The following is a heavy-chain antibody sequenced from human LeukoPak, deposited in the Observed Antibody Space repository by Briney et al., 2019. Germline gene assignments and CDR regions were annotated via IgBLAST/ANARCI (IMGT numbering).Heavy chain of an antibody. D-gene: IGHD6-13*01. Sequence: GGSLRLSCAVSGFTFSDYYMSWIRQAPGKGLEWVSAIGTAGDTYYPGSVKGRFTISRENAKNSLYLQMNSLRAGDTAVYYCARGHGIAAAGTGSFFDIWGQGTMVTVSS. CDR2: IGTAGDT. CDR1: GFTFSDYY. J-gene: IGHJ3*02. V-gene: IGHV3-13*01. CDR3: ARGHGIAAAGTGSFFDI.